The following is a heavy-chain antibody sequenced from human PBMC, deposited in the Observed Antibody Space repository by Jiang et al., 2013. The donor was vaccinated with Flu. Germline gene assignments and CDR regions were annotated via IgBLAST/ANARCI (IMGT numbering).Heavy chain of an antibody. Sequence: MGWINAVNGNTKYSQKFQGRVTITRDTSASTAYMELSSLRSEDTAVYFCASSRSPRWYDILTGFDIWGQGTMVTVSS. CDR2: INAVNGNT. J-gene: IGHJ3*02. D-gene: IGHD3-9*01. CDR3: ASSRSPRWYDILTGFDI. V-gene: IGHV1-3*01.